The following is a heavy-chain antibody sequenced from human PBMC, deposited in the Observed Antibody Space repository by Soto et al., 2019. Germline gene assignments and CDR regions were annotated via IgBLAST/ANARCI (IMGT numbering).Heavy chain of an antibody. Sequence: GGSLRLSCAASGFTFSNAWMNWVRQAPGKGLEWVGRIKSKTDGGTTDYAAPVKGRFTISRDDSKNTLYLQMNSLKTEDTAVYYCTTDAYMTTVTTPLDYWGQGTLVTVSS. D-gene: IGHD4-4*01. CDR2: IKSKTDGGTT. CDR3: TTDAYMTTVTTPLDY. V-gene: IGHV3-15*07. J-gene: IGHJ4*02. CDR1: GFTFSNAW.